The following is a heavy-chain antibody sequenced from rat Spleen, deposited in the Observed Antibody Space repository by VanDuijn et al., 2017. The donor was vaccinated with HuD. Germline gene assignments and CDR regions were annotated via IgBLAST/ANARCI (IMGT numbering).Heavy chain of an antibody. CDR3: TRGYYFDS. V-gene: IGHV5S13*01. CDR2: ISTDGDNT. J-gene: IGHJ2*01. Sequence: EVQLVESGGDLVQPGRSLKISCTASGLTFSNYDMAWVRQAPTKGLEWIASISTDGDNTYSRHSVKGRFTISRDNAKNTQYLQMDSLRSEDTATYYCTRGYYFDSWGQGVMVTVSS. CDR1: GLTFSNYD.